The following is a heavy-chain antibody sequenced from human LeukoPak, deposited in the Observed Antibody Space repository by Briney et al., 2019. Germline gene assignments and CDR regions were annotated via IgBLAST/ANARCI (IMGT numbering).Heavy chain of an antibody. CDR3: AGVGSPAYGSGSYRGNFDY. J-gene: IGHJ4*02. CDR2: INPSGGST. CDR1: GYTFTSYY. D-gene: IGHD3-10*01. Sequence: ASVKVSCKASGYTFTSYYMHWVRQAPGQGLEWMGIINPSGGSTSYAQKFQGRVTMTRDTSTSTVYMELSSLRSEDTAVYYCAGVGSPAYGSGSYRGNFDYWGQGTLVTVSS. V-gene: IGHV1-46*01.